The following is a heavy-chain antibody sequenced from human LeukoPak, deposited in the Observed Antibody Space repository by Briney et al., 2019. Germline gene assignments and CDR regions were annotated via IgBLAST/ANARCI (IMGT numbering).Heavy chain of an antibody. V-gene: IGHV3-21*01. D-gene: IGHD1-26*01. J-gene: IGHJ4*02. CDR3: AGVARNYYWVDY. Sequence: NPGGSLRLSCAASGFTFSSYSMNWVRQAPGKGLEWVSSISSSSSYIYYADSVKGRFTISRDNAKNSLYLQMNSLRAEDTAVYYCAGVARNYYWVDYWGQGTLVTVSS. CDR1: GFTFSSYS. CDR2: ISSSSSYI.